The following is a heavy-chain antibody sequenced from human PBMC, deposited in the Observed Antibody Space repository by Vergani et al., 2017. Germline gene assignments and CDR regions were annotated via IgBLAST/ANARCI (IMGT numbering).Heavy chain of an antibody. D-gene: IGHD3-22*01. CDR1: GFTFSDYY. CDR2: ISSSSSYT. V-gene: IGHV3-11*05. J-gene: IGHJ4*02. Sequence: QEQLVESGGGLVKPGGSLRLSCAASGFTFSDYYMSWIRQAPGKGLEWVSYISSSSSYTNYADSVKGRFTISRDNAKNSLYLQMNSLRAEDTAVYYCARVRDYDGSGYDWGQGTLVTVSS. CDR3: ARVRDYDGSGYD.